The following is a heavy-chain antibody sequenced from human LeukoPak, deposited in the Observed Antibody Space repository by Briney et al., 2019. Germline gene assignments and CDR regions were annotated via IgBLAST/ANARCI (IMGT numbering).Heavy chain of an antibody. D-gene: IGHD3-9*01. CDR1: GYSISSGYY. CDR2: INHSGST. Sequence: SETLSLTCAVSGYSISSGYYWGWIRQPPGKGLEWIGSINHSGSTYYNPSLKSRVTISVDTSKNQFSLKLSSVTAADTAVYYCARGYYDILTGYYDRHDWFDPWGQGSLVTVSS. J-gene: IGHJ5*02. CDR3: ARGYYDILTGYYDRHDWFDP. V-gene: IGHV4-38-2*01.